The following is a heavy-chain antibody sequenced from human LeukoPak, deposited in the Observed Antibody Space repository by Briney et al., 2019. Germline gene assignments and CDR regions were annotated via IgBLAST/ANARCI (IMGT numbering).Heavy chain of an antibody. CDR1: GGSISSGSYY. Sequence: SQTLSLTCTVSGGSISSGSYYWSWIRQPAGKGLEWIGRIYTSGSTNYNPSLKSRVTISVDTSKNQFSLKLSSVTAADTAVYYCARRTGGFDYWGQGTLVTVSS. V-gene: IGHV4-61*02. D-gene: IGHD3/OR15-3a*01. CDR3: ARRTGGFDY. J-gene: IGHJ4*02. CDR2: IYTSGST.